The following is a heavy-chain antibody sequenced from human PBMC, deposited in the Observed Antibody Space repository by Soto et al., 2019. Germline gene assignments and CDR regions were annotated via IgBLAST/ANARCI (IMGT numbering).Heavy chain of an antibody. CDR2: IYPGDSDT. CDR3: ARRGAYHYDSSGYSAGF. Sequence: PRGSLKISCKGSGFSFSSYWIGWVRQMPGKGLEWMGIIYPGDSDTRYSPSFQGQVTISVDKSVSTAYLQWSSLKASDTAMYYCARRGAYHYDSSGYSAGFWGQGTLVTVSS. J-gene: IGHJ4*02. CDR1: GFSFSSYW. V-gene: IGHV5-51*01. D-gene: IGHD3-22*01.